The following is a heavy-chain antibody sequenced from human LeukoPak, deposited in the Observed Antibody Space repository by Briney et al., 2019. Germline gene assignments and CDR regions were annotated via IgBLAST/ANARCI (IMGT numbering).Heavy chain of an antibody. CDR1: GFTFSTYG. CDR2: ISGGGGST. CDR3: ASERFLEWFVWFDP. D-gene: IGHD3-3*01. V-gene: IGHV3-23*01. Sequence: GGSLRLSCVASGFTFSTYGMGWVRQAPGKGLEWVSAISGGGGSTYYADSAKGRFTISRDNSKNTLYLQMNSLRAEDTAVYYCASERFLEWFVWFDPWGQGTLVTVSS. J-gene: IGHJ5*02.